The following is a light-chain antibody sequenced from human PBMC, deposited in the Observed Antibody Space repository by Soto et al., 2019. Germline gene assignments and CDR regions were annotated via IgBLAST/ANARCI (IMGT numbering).Light chain of an antibody. V-gene: IGKV3-15*01. CDR1: QSVSSI. CDR2: GAS. CDR3: QQYNNWPPLT. J-gene: IGKJ4*01. Sequence: VLTESPGTLSLSPGERATLSCRASQSVSSILAWYQRKPGQAPRLLIYGASTRATGIPARFSGSGSGTEFTLTISSLQSEHFAVYYCQQYNNWPPLTFGGGTRVDIK.